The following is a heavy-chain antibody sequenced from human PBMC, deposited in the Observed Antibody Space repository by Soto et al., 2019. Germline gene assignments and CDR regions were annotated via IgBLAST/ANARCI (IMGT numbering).Heavy chain of an antibody. CDR1: GFTLNNHA. J-gene: IGHJ4*02. CDR2: ISGSDGST. Sequence: EVQLLESGGGLVQPGGSLRLSCTASGFTLNNHAMSWVRQAPGKGLEWVSVISGSDGSTYYADSVRGRFSISRDSSKNTLYLQMSSLRAEDTAVYYCASPPRATVTDNIFDFWGPGTLATVSS. D-gene: IGHD4-17*01. V-gene: IGHV3-23*01. CDR3: ASPPRATVTDNIFDF.